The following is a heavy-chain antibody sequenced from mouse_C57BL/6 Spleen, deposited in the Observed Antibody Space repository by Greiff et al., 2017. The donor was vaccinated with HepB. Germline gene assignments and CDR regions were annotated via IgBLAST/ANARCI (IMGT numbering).Heavy chain of an antibody. D-gene: IGHD1-1*01. J-gene: IGHJ2*01. CDR3: AREKAYYGSSYYFDY. CDR1: GYTFTSYW. V-gene: IGHV1-50*01. Sequence: QVQLQQPGAELVKPGASVKLSCKASGYTFTSYWMQWVKQRPGQGLEWIGEIDPSDSYTNYNQKFKGKATLTVDTSSSTAYMQLSSLTSEDSAVYYCAREKAYYGSSYYFDYWGQGTTLTVSS. CDR2: IDPSDSYT.